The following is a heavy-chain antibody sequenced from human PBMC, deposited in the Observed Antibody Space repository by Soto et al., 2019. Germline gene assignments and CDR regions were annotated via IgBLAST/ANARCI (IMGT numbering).Heavy chain of an antibody. J-gene: IGHJ4*02. CDR2: ISGSGGST. CDR1: GFTFSSYA. V-gene: IGHV3-23*01. CDR3: AKDRIDKNFSPITMVRGVIGY. Sequence: GGSLRLSCAASGFTFSSYAMSWVRQAPGKGLEWVSAISGSGGSTYYADSVKGRFTISRDNSKNTLYLQMNSLRAEDTAVYYCAKDRIDKNFSPITMVRGVIGYWGQGTLVTVSS. D-gene: IGHD3-10*01.